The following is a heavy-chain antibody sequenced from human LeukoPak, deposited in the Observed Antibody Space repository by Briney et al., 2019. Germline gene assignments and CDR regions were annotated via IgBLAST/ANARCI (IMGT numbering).Heavy chain of an antibody. Sequence: GGSLRLSCAGSGFTFSSYSMNWVRQAPGKGLEWVGRIKSKTDGGTTDYAAPVKGRFTISRDDSKNTLYLQMNSLKTEDTAVYYCTTDRYCSGGSCYSGYYFDYWGQGTLVTVSS. CDR1: GFTFSSYS. D-gene: IGHD2-15*01. V-gene: IGHV3-15*01. J-gene: IGHJ4*02. CDR3: TTDRYCSGGSCYSGYYFDY. CDR2: IKSKTDGGTT.